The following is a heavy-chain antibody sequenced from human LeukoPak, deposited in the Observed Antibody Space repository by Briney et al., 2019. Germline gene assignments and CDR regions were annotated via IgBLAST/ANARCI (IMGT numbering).Heavy chain of an antibody. V-gene: IGHV3-23*01. J-gene: IGHJ4*02. D-gene: IGHD1-26*01. Sequence: GGSLRLSCAASGFTFSSYALGWVRQAPGKGLDFISGISGSGGSIYYADSVKGRLTISRDNSKNTLYMQMSSLRAEDTAVYYCAKGSSGSRSRGNYWGQGTLVTVSS. CDR3: AKGSSGSRSRGNY. CDR2: ISGSGGSI. CDR1: GFTFSSYA.